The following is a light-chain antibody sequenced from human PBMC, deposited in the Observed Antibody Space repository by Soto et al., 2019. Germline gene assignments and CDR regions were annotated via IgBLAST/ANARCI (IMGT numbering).Light chain of an antibody. Sequence: QSALTQPASVSGSPGQSITISCTGTSCDVGSYNLVSWYQQHPGKAPKLMIYEVSKRPSGVSNRFSGSKSGNTASLTISGLQAEDEAAYYCCSYAGSSTPYVFGTGTKLTVL. CDR3: CSYAGSSTPYV. CDR1: SCDVGSYNL. V-gene: IGLV2-23*02. J-gene: IGLJ1*01. CDR2: EVS.